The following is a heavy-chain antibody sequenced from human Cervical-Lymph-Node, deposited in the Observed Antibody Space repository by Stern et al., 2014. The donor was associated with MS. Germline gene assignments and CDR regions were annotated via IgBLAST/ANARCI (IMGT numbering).Heavy chain of an antibody. CDR1: GFTFSDYG. CDR3: ARGLYYLDS. V-gene: IGHV3-33*01. CDR2: VWYDGSIK. D-gene: IGHD2-2*01. J-gene: IGHJ4*02. Sequence: VQLVESGGGVVQPGRSLRLSCAASGFTFSDYGMHWVRQAPGKGLEWVSFVWYDGSIKYYPNYVKGRFTISRDNSKNTLYLQLNSLRAEDTAVFYCARGLYYLDSWGRGTLVTVSS.